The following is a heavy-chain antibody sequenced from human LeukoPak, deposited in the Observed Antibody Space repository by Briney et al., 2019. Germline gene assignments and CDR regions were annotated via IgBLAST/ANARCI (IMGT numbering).Heavy chain of an antibody. D-gene: IGHD3-10*01. CDR3: ARSDYSGSGTYTEFDAFDI. CDR1: GGSISSYY. Sequence: SETLSLTCTVSGGSISSYYWSWIRQPPGKGLEWIGYIYYTGSTSYNPSLKSRVTISMDTSKNQFSLKLSSVTAADSAVYYCARSDYSGSGTYTEFDAFDIWGQGPMVTVSS. J-gene: IGHJ3*02. CDR2: IYYTGST. V-gene: IGHV4-59*01.